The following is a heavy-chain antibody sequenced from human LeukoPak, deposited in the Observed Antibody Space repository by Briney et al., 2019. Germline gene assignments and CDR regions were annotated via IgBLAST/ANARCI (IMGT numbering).Heavy chain of an antibody. V-gene: IGHV4-59*01. J-gene: IGHJ6*02. CDR3: ARAGNYGYYGMDV. Sequence: SETLSLTCTVSGGSISGYYWSWIRQPPGKGLEWIGYIYYTGSTNYNPSLKSRVTISVDTSKNQFSLKLSSVTAADTAVYYCARAGNYGYYGMDVWGQGTTVTVSS. CDR2: IYYTGST. CDR1: GGSISGYY.